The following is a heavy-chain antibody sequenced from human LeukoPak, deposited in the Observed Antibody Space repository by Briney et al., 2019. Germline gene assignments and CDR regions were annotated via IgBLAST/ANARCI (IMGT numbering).Heavy chain of an antibody. D-gene: IGHD3-3*01. CDR3: ASLRFLERLFFDY. V-gene: IGHV4-31*03. Sequence: SQTLSLTCTVSGGSISSGGYYWSWIRQHPGKGLEWIGYIYYSGNTYYNPSLKSRVTISVDTSKNQFSLKLSSVTAADTAVYYCASLRFLERLFFDYWGQGTLVTVSS. CDR1: GGSISSGGYY. J-gene: IGHJ4*02. CDR2: IYYSGNT.